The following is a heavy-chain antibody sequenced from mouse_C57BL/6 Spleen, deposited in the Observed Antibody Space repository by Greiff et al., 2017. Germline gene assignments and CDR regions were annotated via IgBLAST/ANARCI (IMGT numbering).Heavy chain of an antibody. D-gene: IGHD2-1*01. CDR3: ASLHGNYYFDY. Sequence: QVQLKQSGPGLVAPSQSLSITCTVSGFSFTSYAISWVRQPPGKGLEWLGVIWTGGGTNYNSAFKSRLSISKDNSKSQVFLKMNSLQTDDTDRYYYASLHGNYYFDYWGQGTPLTVSS. CDR1: GFSFTSYA. J-gene: IGHJ2*01. CDR2: IWTGGGT. V-gene: IGHV2-9-1*01.